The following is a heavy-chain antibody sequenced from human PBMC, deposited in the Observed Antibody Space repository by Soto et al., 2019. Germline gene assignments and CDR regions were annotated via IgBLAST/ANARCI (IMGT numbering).Heavy chain of an antibody. Sequence: GGSLRLSCVASGLTFDSYAMAWVRQAPGKGLEWVSAISGSGSSTYYADSVKGRFTISRANSKNSLYLQMNSLRAEDTAVYYCARSPPTTDWGQGTLVTVSS. J-gene: IGHJ4*02. CDR3: ARSPPTTD. V-gene: IGHV3-23*01. D-gene: IGHD4-17*01. CDR1: GLTFDSYA. CDR2: ISGSGSST.